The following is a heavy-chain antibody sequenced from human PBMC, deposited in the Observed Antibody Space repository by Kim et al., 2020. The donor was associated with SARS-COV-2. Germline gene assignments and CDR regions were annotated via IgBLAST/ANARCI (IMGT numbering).Heavy chain of an antibody. J-gene: IGHJ4*02. CDR3: AKPGYCSSTSCHPFDY. D-gene: IGHD2-2*01. Sequence: VKGRFTLSRDNSKNTLYLQINSLRAEDTAVYYCAKPGYCSSTSCHPFDYWGQGTLVTVSS. V-gene: IGHV3-33*06.